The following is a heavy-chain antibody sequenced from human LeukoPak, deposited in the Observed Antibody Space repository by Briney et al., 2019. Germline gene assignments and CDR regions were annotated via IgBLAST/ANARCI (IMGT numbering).Heavy chain of an antibody. D-gene: IGHD4-17*01. CDR2: ISYDGSNK. CDR1: GFTFSSYA. V-gene: IGHV3-30-3*01. Sequence: GGSLRPSCAASGFTFSSYAMHWVRQAPGKGLEWVAVISYDGSNKYYADSVKGRFTISRDNSKNTLYLQMSSLRAEDTAVYYCARDRYGPFDYWGQGTLVTVSS. CDR3: ARDRYGPFDY. J-gene: IGHJ4*02.